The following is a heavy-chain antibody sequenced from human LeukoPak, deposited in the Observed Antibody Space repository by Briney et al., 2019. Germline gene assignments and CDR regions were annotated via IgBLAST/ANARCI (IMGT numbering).Heavy chain of an antibody. V-gene: IGHV4-39*07. CDR3: ARVPTTAFWSGYPIAHYFDY. D-gene: IGHD3-3*01. J-gene: IGHJ4*02. Sequence: DPSETLSLTCTVSGGSISSSSYYWGWIRQPPGKGLEWIGSMYSSGSTYYNPSLKSRVTISVDTSKNQFSLKLSSVTAADTAVYYCARVPTTAFWSGYPIAHYFDYWGQGTLVTVSS. CDR2: MYSSGST. CDR1: GGSISSSSYY.